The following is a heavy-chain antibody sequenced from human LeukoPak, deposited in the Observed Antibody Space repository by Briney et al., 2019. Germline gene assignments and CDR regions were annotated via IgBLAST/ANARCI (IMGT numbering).Heavy chain of an antibody. J-gene: IGHJ4*02. CDR1: GGSFTNYA. V-gene: IGHV1-69*13. D-gene: IGHD2-2*01. CDR3: ARVKESAPVAAAIPYFFDR. Sequence: GASVKVSCKASGGSFTNYAVSWLRQAPGHGREWMGAIVPMFTTSDYAQKFRDRVTITADESTSTVYMDLRRLTYEDTAIYYCARVKESAPVAAAIPYFFDRWGQGTLVTVSS. CDR2: IVPMFTTS.